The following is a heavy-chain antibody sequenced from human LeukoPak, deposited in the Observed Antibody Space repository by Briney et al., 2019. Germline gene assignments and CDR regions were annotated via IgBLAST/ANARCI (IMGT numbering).Heavy chain of an antibody. V-gene: IGHV4-59*01. CDR1: GGSISSYY. Sequence: SETLSLTFTVSGGSISSYYWSWIRQPPGKGLEWIGYIYYSGSTNYNPSLKSRVTISVDTSKNQFSLELSSVTAADTAVYYCARMRWFGELSLDYWGQGTLVTVSS. D-gene: IGHD3-10*01. CDR3: ARMRWFGELSLDY. CDR2: IYYSGST. J-gene: IGHJ4*02.